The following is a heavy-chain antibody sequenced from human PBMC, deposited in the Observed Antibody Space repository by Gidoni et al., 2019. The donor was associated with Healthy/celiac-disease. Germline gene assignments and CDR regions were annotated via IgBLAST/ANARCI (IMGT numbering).Heavy chain of an antibody. Sequence: QVQLQESGPGLAKPSQTLSLTCTVSGGSISSGSYHWSWIRQPAGKGLEWIGRIYTSGSTNYNPSLKSRVTISVDTSKNQFSLKLSSVTAADTAVYYCARGFYYGMDVWGQGTTVTVSS. CDR2: IYTSGST. J-gene: IGHJ6*02. CDR1: GGSISSGSYH. CDR3: ARGFYYGMDV. V-gene: IGHV4-61*02.